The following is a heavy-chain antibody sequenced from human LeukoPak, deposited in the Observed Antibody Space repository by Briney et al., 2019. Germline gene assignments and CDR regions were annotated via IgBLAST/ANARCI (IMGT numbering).Heavy chain of an antibody. Sequence: ASVKVSCKVSGYTFTGYYMHWVRQKTGQRLEWMVWINPNSGGTNYAQKFQGRATMTRDTSISTAYMELSRLRSDDTAVYYCARDNLGIDYWGQGTLVTVSS. V-gene: IGHV1-2*02. J-gene: IGHJ4*02. CDR2: INPNSGGT. D-gene: IGHD2-21*01. CDR1: GYTFTGYY. CDR3: ARDNLGIDY.